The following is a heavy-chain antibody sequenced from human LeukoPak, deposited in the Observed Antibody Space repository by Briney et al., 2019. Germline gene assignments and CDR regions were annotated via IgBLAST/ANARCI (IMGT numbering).Heavy chain of an antibody. D-gene: IGHD5-12*01. J-gene: IGHJ3*02. V-gene: IGHV3-74*01. CDR1: GFTFTTYW. CDR2: IKGDGSST. CDR3: IKAQDIMATAFGDQGAFDI. Sequence: PGGSLRLSCAASGFTFTTYWMHWVRQVPGKGLVWVARIKGDGSSTRHADSMKGRFTISRDNAKSSLYLQMNSLRAEDMALYYCIKAQDIMATAFGDQGAFDIWGQGTMVTVSS.